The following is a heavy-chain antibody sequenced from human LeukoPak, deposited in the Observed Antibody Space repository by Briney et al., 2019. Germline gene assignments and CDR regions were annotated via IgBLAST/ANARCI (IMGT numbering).Heavy chain of an antibody. CDR3: ARQGYYDSSGHYYMDV. CDR1: GGSLSSYY. Sequence: SETLSLTCSVSGGSLSSYYWTWIRQPPGKGLEWIGCIYFSGSTTYNPSLKSRVTISVDTSKNQFSLNLNSVTAADTAMYYCARQGYYDSSGHYYMDVWGKGTTVTVSS. V-gene: IGHV4-59*08. J-gene: IGHJ6*03. CDR2: IYFSGST. D-gene: IGHD3-22*01.